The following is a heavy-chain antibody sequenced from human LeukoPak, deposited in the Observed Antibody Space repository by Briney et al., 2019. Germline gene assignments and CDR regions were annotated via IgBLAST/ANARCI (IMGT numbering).Heavy chain of an antibody. J-gene: IGHJ4*02. CDR3: VFVEMTSTWTDY. Sequence: ASVKVSCKASGYTFSSLVFSWVRLAAGQGLEWMGWISVYNGNTKYAQKLQGRVTMTTDTSTSTAYMELRSLRSDDTAVYYCVFVEMTSTWTDYWGQGTLVTVSS. CDR2: ISVYNGNT. V-gene: IGHV1-18*04. D-gene: IGHD5-24*01. CDR1: GYTFSSLV.